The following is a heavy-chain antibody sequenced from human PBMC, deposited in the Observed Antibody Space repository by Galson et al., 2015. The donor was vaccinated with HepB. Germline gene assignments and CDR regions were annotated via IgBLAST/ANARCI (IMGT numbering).Heavy chain of an antibody. CDR2: IYPSDSDT. CDR3: ARRLDYTRSSMDPFDI. V-gene: IGHV5-51*01. J-gene: IGHJ3*02. Sequence: QSGAEVKKPGESLKIPCKGSGYSFTNYWIGWVRQMPGKGLEWMGIIYPSDSDTRYSPSFQGQVIISADKSIGTAYLQWSSLKASDTAIYYCARRLDYTRSSMDPFDIWGQGTMVTVSS. CDR1: GYSFTNYW. D-gene: IGHD6-6*01.